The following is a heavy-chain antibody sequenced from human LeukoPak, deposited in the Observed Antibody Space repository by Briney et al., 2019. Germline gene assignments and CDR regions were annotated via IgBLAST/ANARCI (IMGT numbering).Heavy chain of an antibody. J-gene: IGHJ6*02. Sequence: PGGSLRLSCAASGFTFSSYWMHWVRQAPGKGLVWVSRINSDSIGTNYADSVKGRFTISRDNAKNTLYLQMNSLRAEDTAVYYCVRRSWWTGMDVWGQGTTVTVSS. CDR2: INSDSIGT. V-gene: IGHV3-74*01. D-gene: IGHD2-15*01. CDR3: VRRSWWTGMDV. CDR1: GFTFSSYW.